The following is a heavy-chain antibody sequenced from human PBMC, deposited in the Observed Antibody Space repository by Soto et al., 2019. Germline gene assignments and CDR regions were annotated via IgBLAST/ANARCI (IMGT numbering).Heavy chain of an antibody. D-gene: IGHD6-19*01. V-gene: IGHV1-18*01. Sequence: GASVKVSCKASGYTFTSYVISWVRQAPGQGLEWMGWISAYNGNTNYAQKLQGRVTMTTDTSTSTAYMELRSLRSDDTAVYYCARDQFSIAVAGPLDAFVIWGQGTMVTVS. J-gene: IGHJ3*02. CDR1: GYTFTSYV. CDR3: ARDQFSIAVAGPLDAFVI. CDR2: ISAYNGNT.